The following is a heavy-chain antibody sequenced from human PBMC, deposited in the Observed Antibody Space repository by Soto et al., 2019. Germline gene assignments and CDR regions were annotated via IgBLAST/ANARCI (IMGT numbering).Heavy chain of an antibody. D-gene: IGHD3-22*01. J-gene: IGHJ4*02. CDR2: ISYDGSNK. Sequence: QVQLVESGGGVVQPGRSLRLSCAASGFTFSSYAMHWVRQAPGKGLERVAVISYDGSNKYYADSVKGRFTISRDNSKNTLYLQMNSLRAEDTAVYYCAREAGDYYDSSGFSLDYWGQGTLVTVSS. CDR3: AREAGDYYDSSGFSLDY. V-gene: IGHV3-30-3*01. CDR1: GFTFSSYA.